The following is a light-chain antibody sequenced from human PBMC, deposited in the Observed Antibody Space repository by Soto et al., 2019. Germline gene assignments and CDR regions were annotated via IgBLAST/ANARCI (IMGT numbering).Light chain of an antibody. CDR2: GNS. Sequence: QPVLTQPPSVSGAPGQRVTISCAGSSSNIGAGYDVHWYQQLPGTAPILLIYGNSNRPSGVPDRFSGSKSGTSASLAITGXXXXXXXXXXCQSYDNSLSGVLFGGGTQLTV. CDR3: QSYDNSLSGVL. CDR1: SSNIGAGYD. V-gene: IGLV1-40*01. J-gene: IGLJ2*01.